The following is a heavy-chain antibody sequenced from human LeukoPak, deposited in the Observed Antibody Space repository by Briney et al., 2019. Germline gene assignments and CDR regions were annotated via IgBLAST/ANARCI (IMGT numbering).Heavy chain of an antibody. J-gene: IGHJ2*01. Sequence: SETLSLTCTVSGGSISSHYWSWMRQPPGKGLEWIGYIYYSGSTNYNPSLKSRVTISVDTSKNQFSLKLSSVTAADTAVYYCASLGVYGSSGYYGWYFDLWGRGTLVTVSS. V-gene: IGHV4-59*11. CDR1: GGSISSHY. CDR2: IYYSGST. CDR3: ASLGVYGSSGYYGWYFDL. D-gene: IGHD3-22*01.